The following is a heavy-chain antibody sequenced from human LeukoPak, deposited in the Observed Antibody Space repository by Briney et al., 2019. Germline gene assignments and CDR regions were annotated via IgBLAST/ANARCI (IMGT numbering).Heavy chain of an antibody. J-gene: IGHJ3*02. CDR2: IYTSGST. CDR3: ARERSQFIGGYAFDI. D-gene: IGHD3-16*01. Sequence: MPSETLSLTCTVSGGSISSGSYYWSWIRQPAGKGLEWIGRIYTSGSTNCNPSLKSRVTISVDTSKNQFSLKLSSVTAADTAVYYCARERSQFIGGYAFDIWGQGTMVTVSS. V-gene: IGHV4-61*02. CDR1: GGSISSGSYY.